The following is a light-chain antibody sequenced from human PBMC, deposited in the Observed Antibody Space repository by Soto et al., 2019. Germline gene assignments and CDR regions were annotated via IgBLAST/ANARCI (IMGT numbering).Light chain of an antibody. V-gene: IGLV2-14*03. J-gene: IGLJ2*01. CDR3: SSYTRSSTEV. CDR2: DVS. Sequence: QSALTQPASVSGSPGQSITISCTGTSSDVGAYNYVSWYQQHPGKAPKFLIYDVSNRPSGVSDRFSGSKSGNTASLTISGLQAEDEADYYCSSYTRSSTEVFGGGTKLTVL. CDR1: SSDVGAYNY.